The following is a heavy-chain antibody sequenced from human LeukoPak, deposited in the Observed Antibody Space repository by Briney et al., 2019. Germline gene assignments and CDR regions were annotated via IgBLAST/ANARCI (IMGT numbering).Heavy chain of an antibody. Sequence: PGGSLRLSCAASGFNVSSNYMSWVRQAPGKGLEWVSFIYRGDRTYFVDSVKGRFTMSRDDMKRTVYLQMDSLRAEDTAVYYCARSECTAGSCNWFDPWGQGTPVTVSP. J-gene: IGHJ5*02. CDR3: ARSECTAGSCNWFDP. CDR1: GFNVSSNY. CDR2: IYRGDRT. D-gene: IGHD2-8*02. V-gene: IGHV3-66*01.